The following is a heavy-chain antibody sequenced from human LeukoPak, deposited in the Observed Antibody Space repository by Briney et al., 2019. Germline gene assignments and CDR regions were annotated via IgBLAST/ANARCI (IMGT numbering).Heavy chain of an antibody. CDR3: AREDGYCSSTSCYTGAFGI. V-gene: IGHV3-20*04. Sequence: GGSLRLSCAASGFTFDDYGMSWVRQAPGKGLEWVSGINWNGGSTGYADSVKGRFTISRDNAKNSLYLQMNSLRAEDTALYYCAREDGYCSSTSCYTGAFGIWGQGTMVTVSS. CDR1: GFTFDDYG. J-gene: IGHJ3*02. D-gene: IGHD2-2*01. CDR2: INWNGGST.